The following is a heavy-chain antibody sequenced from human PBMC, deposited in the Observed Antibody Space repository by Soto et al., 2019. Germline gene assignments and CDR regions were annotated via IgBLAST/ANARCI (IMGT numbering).Heavy chain of an antibody. D-gene: IGHD3-16*01. CDR2: IYYSGST. Sequence: PSETLSLTCSVSGGSISGHYWSWVRQTPGKGLEWIGYIYYSGSTNYNPSLKSRVTISVDTSKNQFSLRLTSVTAADTAVYYCARGPYYDLIWNYYYMDVWGKGTTVS. V-gene: IGHV4-59*08. CDR1: GGSISGHY. J-gene: IGHJ6*03. CDR3: ARGPYYDLIWNYYYMDV.